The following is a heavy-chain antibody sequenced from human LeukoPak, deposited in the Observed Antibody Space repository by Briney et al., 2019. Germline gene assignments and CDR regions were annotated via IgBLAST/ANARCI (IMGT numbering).Heavy chain of an antibody. CDR2: ISSSGSTI. CDR1: GFTFSDYY. J-gene: IGHJ4*02. Sequence: GGSLRLSCAASGFTFSDYYMSWIRQAPGKGLEWVSYISSSGSTIYYADSVKGRFTISRDNAKNSLYLQMNSLRAEDTAVYYCARDSTILWFGEQGGDFDYWGQGTLVTVSS. V-gene: IGHV3-11*04. CDR3: ARDSTILWFGEQGGDFDY. D-gene: IGHD3-10*01.